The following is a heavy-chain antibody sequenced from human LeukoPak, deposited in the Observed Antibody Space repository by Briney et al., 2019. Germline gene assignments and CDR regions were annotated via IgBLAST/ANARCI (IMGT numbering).Heavy chain of an antibody. D-gene: IGHD1-26*01. CDR1: GFAFSNYG. Sequence: GGSLRLSCVASGFAFSNYGLHWVRQAPGKGLERVAVISYDENNKDYADSVKDRFTVSRDNAKNSLSLQMNSLRAEDTAVYYCARDPVGATTGDFDYWGQGTLVTVSS. CDR3: ARDPVGATTGDFDY. J-gene: IGHJ4*02. V-gene: IGHV3-30*03. CDR2: ISYDENNK.